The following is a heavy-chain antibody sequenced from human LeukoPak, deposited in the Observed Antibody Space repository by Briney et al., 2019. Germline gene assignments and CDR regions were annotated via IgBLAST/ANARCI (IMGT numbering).Heavy chain of an antibody. V-gene: IGHV4-61*02. CDR3: ARDRGPDFWSGPYWYFDL. Sequence: PSETLSLTCTVSGGSISSGSYYWSWIRQPAGKRLEWIGRIYTSGSTNYNPSLKSRVTISVDTSKNQFSLKLSSVTAADTAVYYCARDRGPDFWSGPYWYFDLWGRGTLVTVSS. CDR2: IYTSGST. CDR1: GGSISSGSYY. J-gene: IGHJ2*01. D-gene: IGHD3-3*01.